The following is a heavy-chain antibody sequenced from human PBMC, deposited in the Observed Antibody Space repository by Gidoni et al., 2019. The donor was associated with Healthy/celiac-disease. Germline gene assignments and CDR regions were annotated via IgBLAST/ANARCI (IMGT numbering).Heavy chain of an antibody. CDR2: IFSNDEK. J-gene: IGHJ5*02. CDR3: ARIKVVGYSSSSSWFDP. CDR1: GFSLSNARRG. Sequence: QVTLKESGPVLVKHTETLTLTCTVSGFSLSNARRGVSWIRQPPCKALEWRAHIFSNDEKPYSTSLKSMLTISKDTSKSQVVLTMTNMDPVDTATYYCARIKVVGYSSSSSWFDPWGQGTLVTVSS. D-gene: IGHD6-6*01. V-gene: IGHV2-26*01.